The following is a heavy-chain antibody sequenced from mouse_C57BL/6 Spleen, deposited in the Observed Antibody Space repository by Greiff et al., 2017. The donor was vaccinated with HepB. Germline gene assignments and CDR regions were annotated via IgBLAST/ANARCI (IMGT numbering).Heavy chain of an antibody. Sequence: EVQRVESGGGLVKPGGSLKLSCAASGFTFSDYGMHWVRQAPEKGLEWVAYISSGSSTIYYADTVKGRFTISRDNAKNTLFLQMTSLRSEDTAMYYCARREDYGSSYWYFDVWGTGTTVTVSS. D-gene: IGHD1-1*01. CDR2: ISSGSSTI. V-gene: IGHV5-17*01. CDR1: GFTFSDYG. CDR3: ARREDYGSSYWYFDV. J-gene: IGHJ1*03.